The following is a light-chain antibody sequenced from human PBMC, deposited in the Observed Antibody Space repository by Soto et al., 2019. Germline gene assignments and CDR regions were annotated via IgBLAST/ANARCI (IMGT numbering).Light chain of an antibody. J-gene: IGKJ1*01. CDR1: QSISSW. CDR2: KAS. V-gene: IGKV1-5*03. CDR3: QQSWT. Sequence: DIQMTQSPSTLSASVGDRVTITCRASQSISSWLAWYQQKPGKAPKLLIYKASSLESGVPSRFSGSGSGTEFTLTISSMQPDDFATYYCQQSWTFGQGTTVEIK.